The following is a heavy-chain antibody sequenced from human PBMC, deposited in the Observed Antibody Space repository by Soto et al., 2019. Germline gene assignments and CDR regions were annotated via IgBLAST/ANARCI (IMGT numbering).Heavy chain of an antibody. CDR2: ITSGSGYT. CDR1: GFTFSDHY. J-gene: IGHJ3*01. Sequence: GGSLRLSCVVSGFTFSDHYMSWVRQAPGKGLEWISYITSGSGYTKYADSVKGRFTISRDTAKNSMYLQMNSLRAEDTAVYYCARERNPAVGDTMFDAFDVWGRGTMVTVSS. CDR3: ARERNPAVGDTMFDAFDV. V-gene: IGHV3-11*06. D-gene: IGHD3-10*02.